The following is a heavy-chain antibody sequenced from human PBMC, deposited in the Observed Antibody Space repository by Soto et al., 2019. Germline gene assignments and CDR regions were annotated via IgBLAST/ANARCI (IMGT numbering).Heavy chain of an antibody. J-gene: IGHJ4*02. D-gene: IGHD1-1*01. CDR3: ARGTDSSFDS. Sequence: SQTLSLTCAISGDSVSSNSAAWNLIRQSPARGLEWLGRTYYRSKWYNDYVVSMKSRISINPDTSKNQFSLQLNSVTPEDTAVYYCARGTDSSFDSWGQGSPVTVSS. CDR1: GDSVSSNSAA. V-gene: IGHV6-1*01. CDR2: TYYRSKWYN.